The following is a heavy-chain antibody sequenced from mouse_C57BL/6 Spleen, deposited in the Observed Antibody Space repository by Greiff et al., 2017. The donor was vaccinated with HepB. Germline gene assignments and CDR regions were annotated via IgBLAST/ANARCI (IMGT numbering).Heavy chain of an antibody. V-gene: IGHV1-26*01. J-gene: IGHJ4*01. Sequence: VQLQQSGPELVKPGASVKISCKASGYTFTDYYMNWVKQSHGKSLEWIGDINPNNGGTSYNQKFKGKATLTVEKSSSTAYMELRSLTSEDSAVYESARGGRAMDYWGQGTSVTVSS. CDR2: INPNNGGT. CDR1: GYTFTDYY. CDR3: ARGGRAMDY.